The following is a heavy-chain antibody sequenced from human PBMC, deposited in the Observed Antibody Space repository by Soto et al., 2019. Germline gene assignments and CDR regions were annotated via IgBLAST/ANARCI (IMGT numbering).Heavy chain of an antibody. V-gene: IGHV4-34*01. CDR2: INHSGST. D-gene: IGHD1-1*01. J-gene: IGHJ6*02. Sequence: SETLSLTCAVYGGSFSGYYWSWIRQPPGKGLEWIGEINHSGSTNYNPSLKSRVTISVDTSKNQFSLKLSSVTAADTAVYYCARGLHTTPYYYYYYGMDVWGQGTTVTVSS. CDR3: ARGLHTTPYYYYYYGMDV. CDR1: GGSFSGYY.